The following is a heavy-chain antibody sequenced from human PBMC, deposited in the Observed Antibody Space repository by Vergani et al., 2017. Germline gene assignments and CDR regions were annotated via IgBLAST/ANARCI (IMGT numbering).Heavy chain of an antibody. CDR3: TKGSRGYTGYFFGY. CDR1: GFTFSSYA. J-gene: IGHJ4*02. Sequence: EVQLLESGGNLIQPGGSLRLSCGASGFTFSSYAMTWVRLAPGKGLQWVSAISGSGGNTFYTDSVKGRFTISRDNSKDTLYLQMNSLRADDTAVYYCTKGSRGYTGYFFGYWGQGTLATVSS. V-gene: IGHV3-23*01. D-gene: IGHD5-12*01. CDR2: ISGSGGNT.